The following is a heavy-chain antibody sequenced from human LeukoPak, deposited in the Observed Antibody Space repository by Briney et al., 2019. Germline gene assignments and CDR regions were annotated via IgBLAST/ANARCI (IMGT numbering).Heavy chain of an antibody. J-gene: IGHJ2*01. D-gene: IGHD3-10*01. CDR1: GGSISSGGYY. V-gene: IGHV4-31*03. Sequence: PSETLSLTCTVSGGSISSGGYYWSWIRQHPGKGVDWIGYIYYSGSTYYNPSLKSRVTISVDTSKNQFSLKLSSVTAADTAVYYCARDRRAMREFRPWYFDLRGRGTLVTVSS. CDR2: IYYSGST. CDR3: ARDRRAMREFRPWYFDL.